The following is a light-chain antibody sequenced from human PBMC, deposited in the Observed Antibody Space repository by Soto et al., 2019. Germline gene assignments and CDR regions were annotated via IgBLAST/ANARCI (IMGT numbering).Light chain of an antibody. CDR2: GAS. Sequence: EDAVSLSTDTLSLSPGERATLSCRASQSVTTKLAWYQHKPGQAPRLLISGASSRASGVPDRFSGSGSETDFTLIISRLQPEDFALYYCQQYGGSPITFGQGTRLEIK. J-gene: IGKJ5*01. V-gene: IGKV3-20*01. CDR3: QQYGGSPIT. CDR1: QSVTTK.